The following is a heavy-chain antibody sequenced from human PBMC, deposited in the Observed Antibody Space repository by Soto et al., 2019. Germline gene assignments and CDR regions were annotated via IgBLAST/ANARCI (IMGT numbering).Heavy chain of an antibody. J-gene: IGHJ6*02. CDR1: GFTFSSYG. D-gene: IGHD6-6*01. Sequence: LRLSCAASGFTFSSYGMHWVRQAPGKGLEWVAVIWYDGSNKYYADSVKGRFTISRDNSKNTLYLQMNSLRAEDTAVYYCARDLTASSSSGSYYYYGMDVWGPGTTVTVSS. CDR2: IWYDGSNK. CDR3: ARDLTASSSSGSYYYYGMDV. V-gene: IGHV3-33*01.